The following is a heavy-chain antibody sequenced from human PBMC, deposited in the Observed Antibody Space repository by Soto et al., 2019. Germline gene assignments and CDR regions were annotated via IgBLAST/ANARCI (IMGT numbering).Heavy chain of an antibody. D-gene: IGHD2-15*01. CDR3: ATSERGYCSGGSCSRMFDY. V-gene: IGHV1-69*06. Sequence: QVQLVQFGAEVKKPGSSVKVSCKASGGTFSSYAISWVRQAPGQGLEWMGGIIPIFGTANYAQKFQGRVTITADKSTSTAYMELSSLRSEDTAVYYCATSERGYCSGGSCSRMFDYWGQGTLVTVSS. CDR1: GGTFSSYA. CDR2: IIPIFGTA. J-gene: IGHJ4*02.